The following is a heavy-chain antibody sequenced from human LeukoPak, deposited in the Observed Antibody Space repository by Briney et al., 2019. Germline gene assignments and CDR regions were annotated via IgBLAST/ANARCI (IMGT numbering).Heavy chain of an antibody. CDR1: GGSMSRFY. D-gene: IGHD1-26*01. J-gene: IGHJ6*02. CDR2: VHNTGGT. V-gene: IGHV4-59*01. CDR3: ARGSGIVGAYFYYYGMDV. Sequence: SETLSLTCSISGGSMSRFYWTWIRQSPGKGLEWIGYVHNTGGTNYNPSLKSRVTIAVDTSKNQFFLKSSSVVAADTAVYYCARGSGIVGAYFYYYGMDVWGQGTTVTVSS.